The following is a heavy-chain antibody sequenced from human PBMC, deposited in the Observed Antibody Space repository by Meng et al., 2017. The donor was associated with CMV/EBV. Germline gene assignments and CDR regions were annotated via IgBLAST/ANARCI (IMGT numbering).Heavy chain of an antibody. Sequence: ASVKVSCKASGYTFTSYDINWVRQATGQGIEWMGWMNPNSGNTGYAQKFQGRVTITRNTSISTAYMELSSLRSEDTAVYYCARGQSRIVVTAASVDYYYGMDVWGQGTTVTVSS. J-gene: IGHJ6*02. V-gene: IGHV1-8*03. CDR1: GYTFTSYD. CDR2: MNPNSGNT. CDR3: ARGQSRIVVTAASVDYYYGMDV. D-gene: IGHD2-2*01.